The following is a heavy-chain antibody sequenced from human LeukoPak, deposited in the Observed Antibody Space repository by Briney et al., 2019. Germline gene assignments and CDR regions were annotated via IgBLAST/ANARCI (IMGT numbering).Heavy chain of an antibody. CDR1: GDSISNYY. Sequence: SETLSLTCTVSGDSISNYYWSWIRQSPGKELEWIGYMYNRGSTIYNPSLKSRVTISTDTSKNQLSLRLTSVTAADTAVYYCARAEKAVTGTLDSWGQGTLITVSS. J-gene: IGHJ4*02. V-gene: IGHV4-59*01. CDR2: MYNRGST. D-gene: IGHD6-19*01. CDR3: ARAEKAVTGTLDS.